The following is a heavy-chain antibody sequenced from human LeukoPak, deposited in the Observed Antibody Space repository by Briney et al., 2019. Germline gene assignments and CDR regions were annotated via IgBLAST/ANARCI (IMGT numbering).Heavy chain of an antibody. Sequence: SGGSLRLSCAASGFTVSSNYMSWVRQAPGKGLEWVSVIYSGGSTYYADSVKGRFTISRDNSKNTLYLQMNSLRAEDTAVYYCAYYDILTGYFDYWGQGTLVTVSS. V-gene: IGHV3-53*01. CDR3: AYYDILTGYFDY. CDR2: IYSGGST. J-gene: IGHJ4*02. CDR1: GFTVSSNY. D-gene: IGHD3-9*01.